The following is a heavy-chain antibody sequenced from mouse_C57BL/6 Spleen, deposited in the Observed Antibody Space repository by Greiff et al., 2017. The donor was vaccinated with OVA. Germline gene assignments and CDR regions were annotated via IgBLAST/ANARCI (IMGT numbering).Heavy chain of an antibody. V-gene: IGHV3-6*01. J-gene: IGHJ1*03. CDR1: GYSITSGYY. CDR3: ARAAYYSNYVGWYFDV. D-gene: IGHD2-5*01. CDR2: ISYDGSN. Sequence: EVQLQQSGPGLVKPSQSLSLTCSVTGYSITSGYYWNWIRQFPGNKLEWMGYISYDGSNNYNPSLKNRISITRDTSKNQFFLKLNSVTTEDTATYYCARAAYYSNYVGWYFDVWGTGTTVTVSS.